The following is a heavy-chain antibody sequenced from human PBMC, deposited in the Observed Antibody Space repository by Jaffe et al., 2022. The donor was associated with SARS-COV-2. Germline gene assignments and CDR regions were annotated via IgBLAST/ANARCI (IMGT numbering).Heavy chain of an antibody. CDR1: GGSISSSSYY. CDR3: ASQTAYDYVWGSYRWGYFDY. J-gene: IGHJ4*02. Sequence: QLQLQESGPGLVKPSETLSLTCTVSGGSISSSSYYWGWIRQPPGKGLEWIGSIYYSGSTYYNPSLKSRVTISVDTSKNQFSLKLSSVTAADTAVYYCASQTAYDYVWGSYRWGYFDYWGQGTLVTVSS. V-gene: IGHV4-39*01. D-gene: IGHD3-16*02. CDR2: IYYSGST.